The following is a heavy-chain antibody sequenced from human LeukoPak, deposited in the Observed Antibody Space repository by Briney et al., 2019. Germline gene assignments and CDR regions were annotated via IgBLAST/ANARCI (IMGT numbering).Heavy chain of an antibody. Sequence: ASVKVSCKVSGNTFTDLSMNWVRQAPRKGLEWMGGFDPEDVETIYAQKFQGRVTMTEDTSTATAYMDLSSLRPDDTAVYYCATDFYRGRQFDYWGQGTLVTVSS. CDR3: ATDFYRGRQFDY. D-gene: IGHD2/OR15-2a*01. V-gene: IGHV1-24*01. CDR1: GNTFTDLS. J-gene: IGHJ4*02. CDR2: FDPEDVET.